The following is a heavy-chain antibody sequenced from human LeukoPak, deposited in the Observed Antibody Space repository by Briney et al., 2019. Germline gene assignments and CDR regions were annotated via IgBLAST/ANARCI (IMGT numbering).Heavy chain of an antibody. V-gene: IGHV1-2*06. J-gene: IGHJ3*01. CDR3: ATFTAPRNAFDL. Sequence: GASVKVSCKASGHSFNAYYIHWVRQAPGQGLQWMGRIDPNSGDTKHTQKFQGRVSMTRDTSISTAYMELSRLTSDDTAVYYCATFTAPRNAFDLWGQGTMVTVSS. D-gene: IGHD3-16*01. CDR2: IDPNSGDT. CDR1: GHSFNAYY.